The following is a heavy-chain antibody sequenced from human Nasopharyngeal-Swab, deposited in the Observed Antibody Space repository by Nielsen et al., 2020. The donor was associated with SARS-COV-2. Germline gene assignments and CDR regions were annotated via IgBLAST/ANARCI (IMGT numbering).Heavy chain of an antibody. Sequence: ASVKVSCNASGYTFTSYDINWVRQATGQGLEWMGWMNPNSGNTGYAQKFQGRVTMTRNTSISTAYMELSSLRSEDTAVYYCARGFLRSLGGSYYYYGRDVGGQGTTVTVSS. D-gene: IGHD2/OR15-2a*01. V-gene: IGHV1-8*01. CDR3: ARGFLRSLGGSYYYYGRDV. J-gene: IGHJ6*02. CDR1: GYTFTSYD. CDR2: MNPNSGNT.